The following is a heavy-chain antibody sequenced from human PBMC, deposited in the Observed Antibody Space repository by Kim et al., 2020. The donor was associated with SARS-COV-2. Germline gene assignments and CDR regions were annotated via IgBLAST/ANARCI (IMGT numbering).Heavy chain of an antibody. V-gene: IGHV6-1*01. CDR1: GDSVSSNSAT. CDR3: TRGRTGTTLAFQY. D-gene: IGHD1-7*01. Sequence: SQTLSLTCAISGDSVSSNSATWNWIRQSPSRGLEWLGRTYYRSKWYNDYAVSVKSRITIDSDTSKNQFSLHLNSVTPDDTAVYYCTRGRTGTTLAFQYWGRGTLVTVSS. J-gene: IGHJ4*02. CDR2: TYYRSKWYN.